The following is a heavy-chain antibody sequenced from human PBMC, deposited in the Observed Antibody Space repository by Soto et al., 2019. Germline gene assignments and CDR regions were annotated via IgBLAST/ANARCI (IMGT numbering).Heavy chain of an antibody. D-gene: IGHD6-19*01. CDR2: IYYSGST. CDR1: GGSISTYY. CDR3: ARGLAVAGTHLFDS. Sequence: QVQLQESGPGLVKPSETLSLTCTVSGGSISTYYWSWIRQPPGKGLEWIGYIYYSGSTNYNPSLRSRVTISVDTSKNQFSLKLSSVTAADTAVYYCARGLAVAGTHLFDSWGQGTLVTVSS. J-gene: IGHJ4*02. V-gene: IGHV4-59*01.